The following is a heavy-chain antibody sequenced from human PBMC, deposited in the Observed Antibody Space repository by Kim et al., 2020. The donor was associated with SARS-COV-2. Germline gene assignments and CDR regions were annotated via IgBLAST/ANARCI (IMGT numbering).Heavy chain of an antibody. CDR3: AKDTFKDAYGRDV. CDR2: ISGSGVGT. Sequence: GGSLRLSCAASGFTFSAYAMSWVRQAPGKGLEWVSTISGSGVGTDYADSVRGRFTISRDNSKNTLYLQMNRLRAEDTAVYYCAKDTFKDAYGRDVSGQG. D-gene: IGHD3-16*01. V-gene: IGHV3-23*01. CDR1: GFTFSAYA. J-gene: IGHJ6*02.